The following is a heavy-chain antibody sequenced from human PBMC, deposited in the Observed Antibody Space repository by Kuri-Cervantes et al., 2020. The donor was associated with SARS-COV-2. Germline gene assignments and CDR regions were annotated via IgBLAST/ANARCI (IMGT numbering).Heavy chain of an antibody. Sequence: LRLSCTVSGGSISSGSYYWSWIRQPAGKGLEWIGRIYTSGSTNYNPSLKSRATISVDTSKNQFSRKLSSVTAADTAVYYCASGGSSGYFNYWGQGTLVTVSS. CDR3: ASGGSSGYFNY. D-gene: IGHD3-22*01. CDR2: IYTSGST. V-gene: IGHV4-61*02. CDR1: GGSISSGSYY. J-gene: IGHJ4*02.